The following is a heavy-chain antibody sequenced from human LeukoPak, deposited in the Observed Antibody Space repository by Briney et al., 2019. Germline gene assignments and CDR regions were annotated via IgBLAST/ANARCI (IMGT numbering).Heavy chain of an antibody. CDR1: GFTFSTYA. CDR3: AKDQHPYCSGGSCYSFDY. V-gene: IGHV3-23*01. D-gene: IGHD2-15*01. CDR2: ISGSGGST. Sequence: PGGSVTHTCAASGFTFSTYAMSWVRQAPGKGLEWVSGISGSGGSTYYADSVKGRFIIARDNSKNTLYLQMYSLRAEDTAVYYCAKDQHPYCSGGSCYSFDYWGQGTLVTVSS. J-gene: IGHJ4*02.